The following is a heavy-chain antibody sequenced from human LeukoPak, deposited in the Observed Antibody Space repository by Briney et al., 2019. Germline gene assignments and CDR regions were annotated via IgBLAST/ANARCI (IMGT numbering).Heavy chain of an antibody. CDR2: FDPEDGET. CDR1: GYTLTELS. Sequence: ASVKVSCKVSGYTLTELSMHWVRQAPGKGLEWMGGFDPEDGETIYAQKFQGRVTMTEDTSTDTAYMELSSLRSEDTAVYYCATDAVLNFWSGYSYAFDIWGQGTMVAVSS. CDR3: ATDAVLNFWSGYSYAFDI. V-gene: IGHV1-24*01. D-gene: IGHD3-3*01. J-gene: IGHJ3*02.